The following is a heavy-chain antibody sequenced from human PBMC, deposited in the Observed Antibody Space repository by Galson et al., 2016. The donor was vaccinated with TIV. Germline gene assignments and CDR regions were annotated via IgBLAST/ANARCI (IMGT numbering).Heavy chain of an antibody. V-gene: IGHV4-31*03. CDR2: IYYRGST. Sequence: TLSLTCTVSGASITSGGNYWRWIRQHPGKGLEWIGYIYYRGSTYYNPSLKSRVTISIDTSKNQFSLKLSSVTAADTAIYYCARDVTLDYWGQGTLVTVSS. D-gene: IGHD4-23*01. J-gene: IGHJ4*02. CDR1: GASITSGGNY. CDR3: ARDVTLDY.